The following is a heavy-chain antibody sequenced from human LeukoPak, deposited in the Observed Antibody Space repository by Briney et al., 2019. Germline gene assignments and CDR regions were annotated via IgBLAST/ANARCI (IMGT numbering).Heavy chain of an antibody. Sequence: SETLSLTCAVSGFSISSGYFWGWIRQPPGKGLEWIASIFYAGDTYYNPSLKSRVTMLVDTSKNQFSLRLSSVTAADTAVYYCARAEGVEMVDYWGQGTLVTVSS. CDR2: IFYAGDT. D-gene: IGHD5-24*01. V-gene: IGHV4-38-2*01. J-gene: IGHJ4*02. CDR3: ARAEGVEMVDY. CDR1: GFSISSGYF.